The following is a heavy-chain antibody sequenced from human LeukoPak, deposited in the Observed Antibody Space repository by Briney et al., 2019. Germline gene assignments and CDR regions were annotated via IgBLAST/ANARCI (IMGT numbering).Heavy chain of an antibody. CDR3: AREGYFGSGIDYYYGMDV. CDR1: GYTFTNYG. V-gene: IGHV1-18*01. CDR2: ISAYNGNT. J-gene: IGHJ6*02. D-gene: IGHD3-10*01. Sequence: GASVKVSYKASGYTFTNYGISWVRQAPGQGLEWMGWISAYNGNTNYAQRLQGRVTMTTDTSTSTAYMELRSLRSDDTAVYYCAREGYFGSGIDYYYGMDVWGQGTKVTVSS.